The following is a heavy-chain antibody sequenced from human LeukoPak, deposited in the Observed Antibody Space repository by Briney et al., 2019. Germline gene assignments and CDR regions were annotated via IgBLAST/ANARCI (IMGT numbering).Heavy chain of an antibody. CDR2: TKQDGTEK. CDR3: ATSRSFDY. V-gene: IGHV3-7*01. J-gene: IGHJ4*02. Sequence: GGPLRLSCAASGFTFTSYWMTWVRQAPGKGLEWWANTKQDGTEKYYVDSVKGRFTISRDNAKNSLYLQMNSLRAEDTAVYYCATSRSFDYWGQGTLVTVSS. CDR1: GFTFTSYW.